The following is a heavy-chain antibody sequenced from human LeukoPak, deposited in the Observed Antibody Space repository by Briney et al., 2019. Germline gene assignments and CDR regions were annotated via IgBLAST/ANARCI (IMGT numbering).Heavy chain of an antibody. Sequence: GGSLRLSCAASGFTFSSYAMSWVRQAPGKGLDWVSTISGSGDRTYYADSVRGRFTISRDNSKTTLYLQMNSLRAEDTAIYYCATELVAMVTPYDYWGQGTLVPVSS. J-gene: IGHJ4*02. V-gene: IGHV3-23*01. CDR2: ISGSGDRT. D-gene: IGHD2-8*01. CDR3: ATELVAMVTPYDY. CDR1: GFTFSSYA.